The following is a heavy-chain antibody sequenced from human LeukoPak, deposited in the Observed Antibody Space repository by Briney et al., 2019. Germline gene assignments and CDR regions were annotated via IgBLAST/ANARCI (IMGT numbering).Heavy chain of an antibody. D-gene: IGHD2-2*01. CDR3: ARVRRYLGGIVVVPASPGWFDH. J-gene: IGHJ5*02. CDR1: GGSFSGYY. Sequence: KPSETLSLTCAVYGGSFSGYYWSWIRQPPGKGLEWVGEINHSGSTNYNPSLKRRVTISVDTSKTQFSMKLSSVTAADTAVYYCARVRRYLGGIVVVPASPGWFDHWGQGTLVTVSS. CDR2: INHSGST. V-gene: IGHV4-34*01.